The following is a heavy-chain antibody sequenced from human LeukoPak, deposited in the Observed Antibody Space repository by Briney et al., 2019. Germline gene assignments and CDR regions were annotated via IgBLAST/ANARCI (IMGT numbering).Heavy chain of an antibody. CDR1: GFTVSSNY. V-gene: IGHV3-21*01. J-gene: IGHJ6*02. Sequence: GGSLRLSCAASGFTVSSNYVSWVRQAPGKGLEWVSSISGSTSSLYYADSLKGRFTISRDNAKNSLYLQMNSLRAEDTAVYYCAREPPNYGMDVWGQGTTVTVSS. CDR2: ISGSTSSL. CDR3: AREPPNYGMDV.